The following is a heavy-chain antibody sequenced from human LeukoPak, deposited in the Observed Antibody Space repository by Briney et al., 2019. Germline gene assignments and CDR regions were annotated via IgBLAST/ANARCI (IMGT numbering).Heavy chain of an antibody. Sequence: SETLSLTCTVSGGSISSYYWSWIRQPPGKGLEWIGYIYYSGGTNYNPSLKSRVTTSVDTSKNQFPLKLSSMTPAHTAVYYYARGSSPLDYWGQGTLVTVSS. V-gene: IGHV4-59*01. CDR2: IYYSGGT. CDR3: ARGSSPLDY. CDR1: GGSISSYY. J-gene: IGHJ4*02.